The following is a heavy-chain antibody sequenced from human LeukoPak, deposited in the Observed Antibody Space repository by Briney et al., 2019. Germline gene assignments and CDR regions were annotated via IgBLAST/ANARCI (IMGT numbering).Heavy chain of an antibody. CDR3: ATRSYGSGSYFFGY. CDR2: FDPEDGET. Sequence: AASVKVSCKVSGYTLTELSMHWVRQAPGKGLEWMGGFDPEDGETIYAQKFQGRVTMTEDTSTDTAYMELSSLRSEDTAVYYCATRSYGSGSYFFGYWGQGTLVTVSS. V-gene: IGHV1-24*01. CDR1: GYTLTELS. D-gene: IGHD3-10*01. J-gene: IGHJ4*02.